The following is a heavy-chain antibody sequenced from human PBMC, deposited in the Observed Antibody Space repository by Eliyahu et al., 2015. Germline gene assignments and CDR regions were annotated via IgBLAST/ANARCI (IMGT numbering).Heavy chain of an antibody. D-gene: IGHD1-7*01. CDR3: ATHNWNYSEDY. Sequence: QLQLQESGPGLVKPSETLSLTCXVXGGSIXXNNSYWGWIRQPPGKGLEWXGXIYLGGKVYYSPSLRSRVTISLDTSKDQFSLRLTSVTATDTAVYYCATHNWNYSEDYWGRGTLVTVSS. J-gene: IGHJ4*02. CDR2: IYLGGKV. CDR1: GGSIXXNNSY. V-gene: IGHV4-39*01.